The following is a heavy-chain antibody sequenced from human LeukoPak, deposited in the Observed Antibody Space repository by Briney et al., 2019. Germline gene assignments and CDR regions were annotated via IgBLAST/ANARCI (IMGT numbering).Heavy chain of an antibody. Sequence: AGGSLRLSCAASGFTFGDYAMHWARQVPGKGLEWVSGINYNSGNINYVDSVKGRFTISRDSANNSLYLQMNSLSPEDTALYYCAKTVTEQYYYYGMDVWGQGTTVTVSS. J-gene: IGHJ6*02. CDR2: INYNSGNI. CDR1: GFTFGDYA. D-gene: IGHD1-20*01. V-gene: IGHV3-9*01. CDR3: AKTVTEQYYYYGMDV.